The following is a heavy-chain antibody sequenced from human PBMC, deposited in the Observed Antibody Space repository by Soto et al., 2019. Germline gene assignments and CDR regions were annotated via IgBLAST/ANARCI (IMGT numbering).Heavy chain of an antibody. J-gene: IGHJ6*02. CDR2: INHIGST. CDR1: GGSFSGYF. CDR3: ARGRKNKYFYAYGMDV. D-gene: IGHD3-9*01. V-gene: IGHV4-34*01. Sequence: QVQLQQWGAGLLKPSETLSLTCAVYGGSFSGYFWNWICQSPGKGLERIGEINHIGSTNYNPSRKSRVTMSVDTSKNQFSLRLSSVTAADTAVYYCARGRKNKYFYAYGMDVWGRGTTVTVSS.